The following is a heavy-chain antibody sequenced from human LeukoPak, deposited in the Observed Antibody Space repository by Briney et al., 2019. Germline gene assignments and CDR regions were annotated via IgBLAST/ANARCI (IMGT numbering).Heavy chain of an antibody. Sequence: GGSLRLSCAASGFTFSSYSMNWVRQAPGKGLEWVSYISSSSSTIYYADSVKGRFTISRDNAKNSLYLQMNSLRAEDTAVYYCARDRESLWFGEPAFMDVWGRGTTVTVSS. V-gene: IGHV3-48*01. CDR1: GFTFSSYS. CDR3: ARDRESLWFGEPAFMDV. D-gene: IGHD3-10*01. J-gene: IGHJ6*03. CDR2: ISSSSSTI.